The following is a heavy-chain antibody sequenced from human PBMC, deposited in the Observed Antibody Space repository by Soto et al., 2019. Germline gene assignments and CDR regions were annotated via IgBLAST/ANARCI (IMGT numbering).Heavy chain of an antibody. CDR1: GGSIGSSSYY. CDR3: ARHFITMVRGQSYYYYYMDV. V-gene: IGHV4-39*01. D-gene: IGHD3-10*01. J-gene: IGHJ6*03. CDR2: IYYSGST. Sequence: PSETLSLTCTVSGGSIGSSSYYWGWIRQPPGKGLEWIGSIYYSGSTYYNPSLKSRVTISVDTSKNQFSLKLSSVTAADTAVYYCARHFITMVRGQSYYYYYMDVWGKGTTVTVSS.